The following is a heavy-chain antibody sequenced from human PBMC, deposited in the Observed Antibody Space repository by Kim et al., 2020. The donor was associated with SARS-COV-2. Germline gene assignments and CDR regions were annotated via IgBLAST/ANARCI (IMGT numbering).Heavy chain of an antibody. Sequence: GGSLRLSCAASGFTFSSYWMHWVRQAPGKGLVWVSRINSDGSSTSYADSVKGRFTISRDNAKNTLYLQMNSLRAEDTAVYYCARASLLWFGGQNGDYYGMDVWGQGTTVTVSS. CDR2: INSDGSST. CDR1: GFTFSSYW. J-gene: IGHJ6*02. V-gene: IGHV3-74*01. D-gene: IGHD3-10*01. CDR3: ARASLLWFGGQNGDYYGMDV.